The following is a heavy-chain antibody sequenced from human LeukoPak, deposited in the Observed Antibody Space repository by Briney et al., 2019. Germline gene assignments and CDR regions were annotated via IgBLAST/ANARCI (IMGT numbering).Heavy chain of an antibody. CDR1: GFTFSSYA. J-gene: IGHJ4*02. D-gene: IGHD4-17*01. V-gene: IGHV3-23*01. Sequence: PGGSLRLSCAASGFTFSSYAMSWVRQAPGKGLEWVSAISGSAGSTYYADAVKGRFTISRDNSKNTLYLQMSSLRAEDSAVYYCAKEGNGDYYFDYWGQGTLVTVSS. CDR2: ISGSAGST. CDR3: AKEGNGDYYFDY.